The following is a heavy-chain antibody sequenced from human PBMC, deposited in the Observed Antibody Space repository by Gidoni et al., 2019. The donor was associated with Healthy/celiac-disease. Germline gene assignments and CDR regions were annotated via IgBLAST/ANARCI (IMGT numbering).Heavy chain of an antibody. CDR1: GFTFSSYA. V-gene: IGHV3-23*01. Sequence: EVQLLESGGGLVQPGGSLRLSCAASGFTFSSYAMSWVRQAPGKGLEWVSAISGSGGSTYYADSVKGRFTISRDNSKNTLYLQMNSLRAEDTAVYYCAKGVEMATIGVQDAFDIWGQGTMVTVSS. D-gene: IGHD5-12*01. CDR2: ISGSGGST. CDR3: AKGVEMATIGVQDAFDI. J-gene: IGHJ3*02.